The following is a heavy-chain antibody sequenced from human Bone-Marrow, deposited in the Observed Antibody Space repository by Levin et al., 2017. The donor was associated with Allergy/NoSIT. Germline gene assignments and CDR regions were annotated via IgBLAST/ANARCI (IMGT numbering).Heavy chain of an antibody. V-gene: IGHV5-51*01. CDR2: IFPGDSET. J-gene: IGHJ5*02. D-gene: IGHD2-15*01. CDR1: GYRFTSYW. Sequence: KVSCKGSGYRFTSYWIIWVRQMPGKGLEWMGNIFPGDSETRYSPSFRGQVTISVDKSINTAYLQWSSLKASDSAMYYCARVHHDGGYCDGGSCWFDPWGQGTLVTVSS. CDR3: ARVHHDGGYCDGGSCWFDP.